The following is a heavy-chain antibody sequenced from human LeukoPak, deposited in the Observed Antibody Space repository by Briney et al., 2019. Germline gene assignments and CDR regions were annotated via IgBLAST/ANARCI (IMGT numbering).Heavy chain of an antibody. CDR1: GFTFSSYG. V-gene: IGHV3-30*18. CDR2: ISYDGSNR. J-gene: IGHJ4*02. Sequence: PGGSLRLSCAASGFTFSSYGMHWVRQAPGKGLEWVALISYDGSNRYYADSVKGRFTISKDNSKNTLYLQMNSLRAEDTAVYYCAKQGYCSGGTCYPYHFDYWGQGTLSPSPQ. D-gene: IGHD2-15*01. CDR3: AKQGYCSGGTCYPYHFDY.